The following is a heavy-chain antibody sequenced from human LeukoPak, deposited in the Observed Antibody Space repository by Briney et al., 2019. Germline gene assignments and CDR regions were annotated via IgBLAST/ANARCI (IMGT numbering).Heavy chain of an antibody. J-gene: IGHJ4*02. Sequence: GGSLRLSCAASGFTFSSYSMNWVRQAAGEGLEWVSYISSSSSTIYYADSVKGRFTISRDNAKNSLYLQMNSLRDEDTAVYYCATSLDIVVVVAATGYFDYWGQGTLVTVSS. CDR2: ISSSSSTI. D-gene: IGHD2-15*01. V-gene: IGHV3-48*02. CDR1: GFTFSSYS. CDR3: ATSLDIVVVVAATGYFDY.